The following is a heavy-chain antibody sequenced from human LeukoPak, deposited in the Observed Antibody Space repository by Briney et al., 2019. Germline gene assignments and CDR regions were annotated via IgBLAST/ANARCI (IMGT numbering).Heavy chain of an antibody. D-gene: IGHD6-19*01. Sequence: SETLSLTCAVYGGSFSDYYWNWIRQPPGKGLEWIGEINHSGSTNYNPSLKSRVTISVDTSKNQFSLKLNSVTAADTAVYYCAREGIAGSGWDYWGQGTLVTVSS. CDR1: GGSFSDYY. CDR3: AREGIAGSGWDY. V-gene: IGHV4-34*01. J-gene: IGHJ4*02. CDR2: INHSGST.